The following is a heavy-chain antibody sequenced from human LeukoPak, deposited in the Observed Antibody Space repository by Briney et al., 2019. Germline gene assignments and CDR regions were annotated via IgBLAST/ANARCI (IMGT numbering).Heavy chain of an antibody. CDR1: GGSFSGYY. CDR3: ARGLDIGAFDI. V-gene: IGHV4-34*01. Sequence: SETPSLTCAVYGGSFSGYYWSWIRQPPGKGLEWIGEINHSGSTNYNPSLKSRVTISVDTSKNQFSLKLSSVTAADTAVYYCARGLDIGAFDIWGQGTMVTVSS. J-gene: IGHJ3*02. D-gene: IGHD5-12*01. CDR2: INHSGST.